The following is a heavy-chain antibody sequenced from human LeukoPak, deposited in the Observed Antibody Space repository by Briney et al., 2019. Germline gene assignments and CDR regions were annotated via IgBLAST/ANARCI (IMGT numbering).Heavy chain of an antibody. Sequence: PGGSLRLSCAASGFTFSSSAMSWVRQAPGKGLEWVSDISGSGDITYYADSVKGRFTISRDNSKNMLYLQMNSLRAEDTAVYYCTKDLYTSRYASCFDYWGQGTLVTVSS. D-gene: IGHD6-13*01. J-gene: IGHJ4*02. CDR3: TKDLYTSRYASCFDY. CDR2: ISGSGDIT. CDR1: GFTFSSSA. V-gene: IGHV3-23*01.